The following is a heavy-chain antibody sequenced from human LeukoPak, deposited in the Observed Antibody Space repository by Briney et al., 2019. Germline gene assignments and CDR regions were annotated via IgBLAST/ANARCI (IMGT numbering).Heavy chain of an antibody. CDR3: ARVGLRIQLWLPVFDY. CDR1: GFTFSSYS. J-gene: IGHJ4*02. CDR2: ISSSSSYI. Sequence: GGSLRLSCAASGFTFSSYSMNWVRQAPGKGLEWVSSISSSSSYIYYADSVKGRFTISRDNAKNSLYLQMNSLRAEDTAVYYCARVGLRIQLWLPVFDYWGQGTLVTVSS. V-gene: IGHV3-21*01. D-gene: IGHD5-18*01.